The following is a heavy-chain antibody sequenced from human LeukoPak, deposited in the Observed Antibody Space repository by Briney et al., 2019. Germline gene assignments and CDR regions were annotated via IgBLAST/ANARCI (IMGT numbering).Heavy chain of an antibody. CDR2: IIPIFGTA. Sequence: GSSVKVSCKASGGTFSSYAISWVRQAPGQGLEWMGGIIPIFGTANYAQKFQGRVTITADESTSTAYMELSSLRSEDTAVYYCARGYSSGWYDDYYHGMDVWGQGTTVTVSS. D-gene: IGHD6-19*01. V-gene: IGHV1-69*01. J-gene: IGHJ6*02. CDR3: ARGYSSGWYDDYYHGMDV. CDR1: GGTFSSYA.